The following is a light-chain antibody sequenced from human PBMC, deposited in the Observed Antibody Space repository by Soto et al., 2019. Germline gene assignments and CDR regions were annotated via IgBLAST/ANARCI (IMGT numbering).Light chain of an antibody. J-gene: IGLJ1*01. V-gene: IGLV2-11*01. Sequence: QSALTQPRSVSGSPGQSVTISCTGTSSDIGAYNFVSWYQLHPDKAPKVMIYDATKRPSGVPDRFSGSKSGNTASLTISGLRAEDEADYYCCSYAGSYTFVFGTGTKPTVL. CDR3: CSYAGSYTFV. CDR1: SSDIGAYNF. CDR2: DAT.